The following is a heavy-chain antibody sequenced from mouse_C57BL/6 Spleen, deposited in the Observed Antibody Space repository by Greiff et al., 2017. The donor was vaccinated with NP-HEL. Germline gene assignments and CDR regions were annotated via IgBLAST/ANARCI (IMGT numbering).Heavy chain of an antibody. D-gene: IGHD2-1*01. V-gene: IGHV3-6*01. CDR1: GYSITSGYY. J-gene: IGHJ4*01. Sequence: DVKLQESGPGLVKPSQSLSLTCSVTGYSITSGYYWNWIRQFPGNKLECMGYISYDGSNNYNPSLKNRISITRDTSKNQFFLKLNSVTTEDTATYYCARENYGNYGVGDYWGQGTSVTVSS. CDR3: ARENYGNYGVGDY. CDR2: ISYDGSN.